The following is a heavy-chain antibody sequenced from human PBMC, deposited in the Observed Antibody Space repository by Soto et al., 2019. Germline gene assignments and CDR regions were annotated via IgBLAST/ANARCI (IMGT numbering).Heavy chain of an antibody. CDR3: SRSLNA. Sequence: VQLMESGGGLVQPGGSLRLSCAASGYTFTTWWMDWARQTPGKGLEWVANINQDGSQKNYVDSVKGRFTISRDNAKNSVYLQMTRLTAEDSALYYCSRSLNAWGQGTLVTVSS. J-gene: IGHJ5*02. CDR2: INQDGSQK. CDR1: GYTFTTWW. V-gene: IGHV3-7*01.